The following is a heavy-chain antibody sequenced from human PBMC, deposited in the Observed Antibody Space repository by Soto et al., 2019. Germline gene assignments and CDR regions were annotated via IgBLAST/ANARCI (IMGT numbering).Heavy chain of an antibody. J-gene: IGHJ2*01. Sequence: QVQLVQSGAEVKKPGASVKVSCTASGYTFNNYGISWVRQAPGQGLEWMGWIGPYNGNTDHAQNFQGRVTMTTETTTNTAYLEMRSLRSDDTALYYCARCYCSVGSCYTCWHFDLWGRGTLVTVSS. CDR3: ARCYCSVGSCYTCWHFDL. CDR2: IGPYNGNT. D-gene: IGHD2-15*01. V-gene: IGHV1-18*01. CDR1: GYTFNNYG.